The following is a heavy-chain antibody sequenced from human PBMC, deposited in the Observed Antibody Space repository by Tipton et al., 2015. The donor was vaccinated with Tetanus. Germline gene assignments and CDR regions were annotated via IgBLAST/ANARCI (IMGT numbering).Heavy chain of an antibody. Sequence: TLSLTCTVSGGSISSYYWGWIRQPPGKGLEWIGYIYYSGSTNYNPSLKSRVTISVDTSKNQFSLKLSSVTAADTAVYYCARASDYYDSSGYYGRGYYFDYWGQGTLVTVSS. CDR3: ARASDYYDSSGYYGRGYYFDY. V-gene: IGHV4-59*01. J-gene: IGHJ4*02. CDR2: IYYSGST. CDR1: GGSISSYY. D-gene: IGHD3-22*01.